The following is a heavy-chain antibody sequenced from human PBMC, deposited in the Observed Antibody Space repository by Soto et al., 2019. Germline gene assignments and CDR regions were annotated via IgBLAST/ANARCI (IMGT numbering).Heavy chain of an antibody. D-gene: IGHD3-22*01. V-gene: IGHV1-69*12. CDR3: VRGPDYEGYFDY. CDR2: IILPFVTP. Sequence: QVRLVQSGAEVKKTESSVKVSCEASGTTFSNFAIGWVRQAPGQGLEWMGGIILPFVTPNVAQKFQGRVTISADESMTTVYMELRGLRSGDTAVYYCVRGPDYEGYFDYWGQGTLVTVSS. CDR1: GTTFSNFA. J-gene: IGHJ4*02.